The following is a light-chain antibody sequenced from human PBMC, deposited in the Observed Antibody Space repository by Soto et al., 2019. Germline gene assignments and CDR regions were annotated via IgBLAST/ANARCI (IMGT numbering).Light chain of an antibody. CDR3: QQYATSSWT. V-gene: IGKV3-11*01. Sequence: EIALTQSPATLSLSPGDRATLSCRANQSARTYLAWFQQKPSQPPRLLIFDAASRGTGIPARFSGSGSGTDFTLTISSLEPEDFAVYYCQQYATSSWTFDQGTKVDIK. CDR1: QSARTY. CDR2: DAA. J-gene: IGKJ1*01.